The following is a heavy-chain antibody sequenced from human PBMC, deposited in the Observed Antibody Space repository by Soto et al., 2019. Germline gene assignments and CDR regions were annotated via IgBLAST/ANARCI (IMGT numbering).Heavy chain of an antibody. V-gene: IGHV1-69*13. J-gene: IGHJ6*02. CDR3: ARGTLVVPAAITFRMDF. CDR2: IIPIFGTA. Sequence: SVKVSCKASGGTFSSYAISWVRQAPGQGLEWMGGIIPIFGTANYAQKFQGRVTITADESTSTAYMELSSLRSEDTAVYYCARGTLVVPAAITFRMDFWGQGTTVTVSS. CDR1: GGTFSSYA. D-gene: IGHD2-2*01.